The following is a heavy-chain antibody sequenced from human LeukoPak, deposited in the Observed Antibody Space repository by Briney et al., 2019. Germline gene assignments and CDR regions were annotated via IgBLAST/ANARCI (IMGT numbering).Heavy chain of an antibody. CDR1: GYTFTNYG. Sequence: VASVKVSCKAFGYTFTNYGITWLRQAPGQGLKWMGWVSPSSGHTNYTQNLQDRVTMTTDTPPNTAYMELRSLRSDDTAVYYCARDLIVVVGDVFDLWGQGTMVTVSS. CDR2: VSPSSGHT. CDR3: ARDLIVVVGDVFDL. D-gene: IGHD3-22*01. J-gene: IGHJ3*01. V-gene: IGHV1-18*01.